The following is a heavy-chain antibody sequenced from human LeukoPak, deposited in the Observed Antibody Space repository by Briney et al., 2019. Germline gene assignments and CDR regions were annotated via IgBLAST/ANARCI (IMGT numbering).Heavy chain of an antibody. J-gene: IGHJ4*02. CDR3: ARDPTYYYDSSGYPLYYFDY. D-gene: IGHD3-22*01. V-gene: IGHV1-46*03. CDR1: GYTFTSYY. CDR2: INPSGGST. Sequence: ASVKVSCKASGYTFTSYYMHWVRQAPGQGLEWMGIINPSGGSTSYAQKFQGRVTMTRDTSTSTVYMELSSLRSQVTAVYYCARDPTYYYDSSGYPLYYFDYWGQGTLVTVSS.